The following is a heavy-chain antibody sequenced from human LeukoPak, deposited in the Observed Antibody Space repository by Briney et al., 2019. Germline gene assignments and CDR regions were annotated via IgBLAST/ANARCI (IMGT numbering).Heavy chain of an antibody. CDR3: ARDSTLTSLDY. J-gene: IGHJ4*02. V-gene: IGHV4-59*12. CDR2: IYYSGST. D-gene: IGHD4/OR15-4a*01. CDR1: GDSISSYY. Sequence: SETLSLTCTVSGDSISSYYWSWIRQPPGKGLEWIGYIYYSGSTNYNPSLKSRVTIALDTSKNQFSLKLSSVTAADTAVYYCARDSTLTSLDYWGQGTLVTVSS.